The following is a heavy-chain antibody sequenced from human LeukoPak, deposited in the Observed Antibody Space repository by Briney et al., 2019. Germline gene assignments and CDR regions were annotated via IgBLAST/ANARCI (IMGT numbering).Heavy chain of an antibody. CDR3: AKGGIVVVPSDRLEYYYAMDV. CDR1: GDSVSGNSAA. CDR2: TYYRSKWNN. D-gene: IGHD2-2*01. Sequence: SQTLSLTCAISGDSVSGNSAAWNWIRQSPSRGLEWLGRTYYRSKWNNDYAVSVKSRITINPDTSKNQISLQLNSVTPEDTAVYYCAKGGIVVVPSDRLEYYYAMDVWGQGTTVTVSS. V-gene: IGHV6-1*01. J-gene: IGHJ6*02.